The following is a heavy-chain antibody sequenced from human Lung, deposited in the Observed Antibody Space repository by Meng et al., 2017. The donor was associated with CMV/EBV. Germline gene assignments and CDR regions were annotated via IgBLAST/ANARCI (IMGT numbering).Heavy chain of an antibody. CDR2: IYSDGSST. CDR3: AKGDDSGWSPFDY. Sequence: ESXKISXAASGFTFSNYAMNWVRQAPGKGLEWVSVIYSDGSSTYYADSVKGRFTISRDNSKNALDLQMNSLRAEDTAVYYCAKGDDSGWSPFDYWGQGTLVTVSS. CDR1: GFTFSNYA. D-gene: IGHD3-22*01. J-gene: IGHJ4*02. V-gene: IGHV3-23*03.